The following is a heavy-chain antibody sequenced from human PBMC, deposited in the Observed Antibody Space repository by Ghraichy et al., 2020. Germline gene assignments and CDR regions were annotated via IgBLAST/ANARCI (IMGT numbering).Heavy chain of an antibody. CDR2: TYYRSKWYN. Sequence: SQTRSLTCAISGDSVSSNSAAWNWIRQSPSRGLEWLGRTYYRSKWYNDYAVSVKSRITINPDTSKNQFSLQLNSVTPEDTAVYYCALDRYNWNYGPFDIWGQGTMVTVSS. J-gene: IGHJ3*02. D-gene: IGHD1-7*01. CDR1: GDSVSSNSAA. CDR3: ALDRYNWNYGPFDI. V-gene: IGHV6-1*01.